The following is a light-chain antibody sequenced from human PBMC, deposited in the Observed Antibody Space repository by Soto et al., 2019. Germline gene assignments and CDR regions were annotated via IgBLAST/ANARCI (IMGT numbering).Light chain of an antibody. CDR3: CSYAGGYTFDV. J-gene: IGLJ1*01. V-gene: IGLV2-11*01. Sequence: QSALTQPRSLSGSPGQSVAISCTGTSSDVGGYNYVSWYQQHPGKAPKLMIYDVNKRPSGVPDRFSGSKSGNTASLTISGLQAEDEADYSCCSYAGGYTFDVFGTGTKVPVL. CDR2: DVN. CDR1: SSDVGGYNY.